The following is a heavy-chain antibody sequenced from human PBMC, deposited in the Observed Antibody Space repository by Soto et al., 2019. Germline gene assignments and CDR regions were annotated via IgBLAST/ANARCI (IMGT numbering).Heavy chain of an antibody. CDR3: AKVAERDGHYFDF. CDR2: INPKFGDT. D-gene: IGHD2-21*01. J-gene: IGHJ4*02. CDR1: GYTFTAYY. V-gene: IGHV1-2*02. Sequence: QVQLVQSGAEVKEPGDSVRVSCEASGYTFTAYYIHWVRQAPGQGLEWMGWINPKFGDTTYAQDFQGRVSMTRDMSISTVYMELSRLTSDDTAIYYCAKVAERDGHYFDFWGQGSLVTVSS.